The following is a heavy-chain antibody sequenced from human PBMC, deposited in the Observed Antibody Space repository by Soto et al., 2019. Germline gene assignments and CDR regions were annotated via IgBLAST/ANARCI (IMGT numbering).Heavy chain of an antibody. J-gene: IGHJ6*02. CDR1: GYSFTRYW. D-gene: IGHD4-17*01. CDR2: IDPSDSYT. Sequence: GESLKISCKGSGYSFTRYWISWVRQMPGKGLEWMGRIDPSDSYTNYSPSFQGHVTISADKSISTAYLQWSSLKASDTAMCYCARLTTERYGMDVWGQGTTVTVSS. CDR3: ARLTTERYGMDV. V-gene: IGHV5-10-1*01.